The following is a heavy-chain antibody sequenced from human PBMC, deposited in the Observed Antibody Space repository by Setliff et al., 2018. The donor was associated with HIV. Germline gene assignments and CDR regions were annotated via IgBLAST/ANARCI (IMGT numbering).Heavy chain of an antibody. Sequence: ASVKVSCKASGYTFTSYDINWVRQATGQGLEWMGWMNPNSGNTNYAQKFQGRVTMTRDTSISTAYMDLSRLRSDDTAVYYCARRVPPIPSGDLDYWGQGTLVTVSS. CDR2: MNPNSGNT. D-gene: IGHD4-17*01. CDR3: ARRVPPIPSGDLDY. CDR1: GYTFTSYD. V-gene: IGHV1-8*01. J-gene: IGHJ4*02.